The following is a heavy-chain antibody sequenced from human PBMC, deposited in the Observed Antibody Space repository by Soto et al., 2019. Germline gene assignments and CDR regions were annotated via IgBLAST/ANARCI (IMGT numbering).Heavy chain of an antibody. CDR1: GYTFTSYA. D-gene: IGHD3-22*01. CDR2: INAGNGNT. V-gene: IGHV1-3*01. CDR3: ARDPAGDSSGYHYYYYYGMDV. J-gene: IGHJ6*02. Sequence: ASVKVSCKASGYTFTSYAMHWVRQAPGQRLEWMGWINAGNGNTKYSQKFQGRVTITGDTSASTAYMELSSLRSEDTAVYYCARDPAGDSSGYHYYYYYGMDVWGQGTTVTVSS.